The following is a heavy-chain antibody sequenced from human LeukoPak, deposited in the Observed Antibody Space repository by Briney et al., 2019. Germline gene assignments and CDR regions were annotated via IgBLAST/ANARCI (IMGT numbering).Heavy chain of an antibody. CDR3: ARGYSSSSGRPDY. CDR1: GGSISSYD. D-gene: IGHD6-6*01. J-gene: IGHJ4*02. V-gene: IGHV4-59*08. Sequence: SETLFLTCTVSGGSISSYDWSWIRQPPGKGLEWIGYIYYSGSTNYNPSLKSRVTISIDTSKKQFSLKLSSVTAADTAVYYCARGYSSSSGRPDYCGQGTLVTVSS. CDR2: IYYSGST.